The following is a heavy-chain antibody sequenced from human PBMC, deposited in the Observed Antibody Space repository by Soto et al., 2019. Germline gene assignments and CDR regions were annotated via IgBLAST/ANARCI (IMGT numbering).Heavy chain of an antibody. J-gene: IGHJ4*02. CDR1: GFTFRNHG. D-gene: IGHD5-12*01. Sequence: PGGSLRLSCIASGFTFRNHGMHWVRQAPGKGLEWVAVTWYDGNNRYYADSVKGRFTISRDNSKNTLYLQMDSLRADDTAVYYCARDRSGYDQTPDYWGQGTLVTVSS. V-gene: IGHV3-33*01. CDR3: ARDRSGYDQTPDY. CDR2: TWYDGNNR.